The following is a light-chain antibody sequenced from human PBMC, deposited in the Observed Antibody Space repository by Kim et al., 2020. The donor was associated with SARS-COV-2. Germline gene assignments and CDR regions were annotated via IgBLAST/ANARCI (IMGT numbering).Light chain of an antibody. CDR3: AAWDDSLSVPYV. Sequence: QRVTISCSGSSSNIGSNYVYWYQQLPGMAPKLLIYRNNQRPSGVPDRFSGSKSGTSASLAISGLRSEDEADYYCAAWDDSLSVPYVFGTGTKVTVL. J-gene: IGLJ1*01. V-gene: IGLV1-47*01. CDR2: RNN. CDR1: SSNIGSNY.